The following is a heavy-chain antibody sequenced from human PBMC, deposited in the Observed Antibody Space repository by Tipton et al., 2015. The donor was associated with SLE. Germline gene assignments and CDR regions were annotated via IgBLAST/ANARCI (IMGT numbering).Heavy chain of an antibody. V-gene: IGHV3-11*01. Sequence: SLRLSCAASGFTFSDYYMAWIRQAPGKGLGWISYITNTSIVTYYADSVKGRFTISRDNAKNSLYLQMNSLRAEDTAVYFCARDGRSGWSNSWFDPWGQGTLVTVSS. J-gene: IGHJ5*02. CDR1: GFTFSDYY. D-gene: IGHD6-19*01. CDR2: ITNTSIVT. CDR3: ARDGRSGWSNSWFDP.